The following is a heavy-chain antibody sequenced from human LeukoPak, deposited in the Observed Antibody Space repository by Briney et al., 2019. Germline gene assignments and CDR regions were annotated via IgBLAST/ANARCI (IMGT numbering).Heavy chain of an antibody. CDR1: GYTFTSYY. CDR2: INPSGGST. J-gene: IGHJ4*02. V-gene: IGHV1-46*01. CDR3: ARAYYDILPEEPIDY. Sequence: ASVKVSCKASGYTFTSYYMHWVRQAPGQGLEGMGIINPSGGSTSYAQKFQGRVTMTRDTCTSTVYMELSSLRSEDTAVYSCARAYYDILPEEPIDYWGQGTLVTASS. D-gene: IGHD3-9*01.